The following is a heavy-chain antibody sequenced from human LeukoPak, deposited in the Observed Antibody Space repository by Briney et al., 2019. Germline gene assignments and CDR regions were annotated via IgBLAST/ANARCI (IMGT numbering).Heavy chain of an antibody. V-gene: IGHV3-30-3*01. Sequence: PGRSLRLSCAASGFTFSSYAMHWVRQAPGKGLEWVAVISYDGSNKYYADSVKGRFTISRDNSKNTLYLQMNSLRAEDTAVYYCARDRRDGYNIIDYWGQGTLVTVSS. CDR2: ISYDGSNK. D-gene: IGHD5-24*01. CDR1: GFTFSSYA. J-gene: IGHJ4*02. CDR3: ARDRRDGYNIIDY.